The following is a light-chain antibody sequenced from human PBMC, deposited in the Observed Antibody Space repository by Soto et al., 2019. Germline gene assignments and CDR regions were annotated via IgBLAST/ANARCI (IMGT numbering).Light chain of an antibody. V-gene: IGKV3-20*01. CDR3: QHYGSSPET. CDR2: AAS. J-gene: IGKJ1*01. Sequence: EVVLTQSPGTLSLSPGERATLSCRASQSVSSTYLAWYQQKPGQAPRLLIYAASSRATGIPDRFSGSGSGTDFPLTISRLEPEDFEVYYCQHYGSSPETFGQGTKVDIK. CDR1: QSVSSTY.